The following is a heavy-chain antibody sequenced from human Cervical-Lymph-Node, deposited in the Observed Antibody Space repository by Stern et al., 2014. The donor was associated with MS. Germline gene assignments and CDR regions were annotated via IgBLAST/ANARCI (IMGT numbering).Heavy chain of an antibody. J-gene: IGHJ4*02. Sequence: QVTLKESGPTLVKPTQTLTLTCTFSGFSLSTNGVGVGWIRQPSGKALEWLALIYWDDDKRYSPSLKSRLTITKDTSKNQVVLTMTYMDPVDTATYYCAHITAYSGTYPPSYWGQGTLVTVSS. V-gene: IGHV2-5*02. CDR2: IYWDDDK. CDR1: GFSLSTNGVG. CDR3: AHITAYSGTYPPSY. D-gene: IGHD1-26*01.